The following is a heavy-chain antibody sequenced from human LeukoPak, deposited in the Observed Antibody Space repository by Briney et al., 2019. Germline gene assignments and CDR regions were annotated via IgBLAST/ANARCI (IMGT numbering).Heavy chain of an antibody. CDR2: ISYDGSNK. Sequence: PGGSLRLSCAASGFTFSSYGMHWVRQAPGKGLEWVAVISYDGSNKYYADSVKGRFTISRDNSKNTLYLQMNSLRAEDTAVYYCAKDSSGYSSLDYWGQGTLVTVSS. CDR1: GFTFSSYG. D-gene: IGHD3-22*01. J-gene: IGHJ4*02. CDR3: AKDSSGYSSLDY. V-gene: IGHV3-30*18.